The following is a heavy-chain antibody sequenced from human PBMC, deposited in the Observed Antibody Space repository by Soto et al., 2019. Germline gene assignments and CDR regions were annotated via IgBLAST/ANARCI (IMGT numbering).Heavy chain of an antibody. CDR3: ARRVASETGYGMDV. D-gene: IGHD3-9*01. V-gene: IGHV3-21*06. CDR2: ITGSSSYI. Sequence: DVQLVESGGGLVKPGGSLRLSCAASGFIFSSHNMNWVRQAPGKGLEWVSSITGSSSYIFYADSVKGRFTISRDNAKNTVYLQVNSLRAEDTGVYYFARRVASETGYGMDVWGQGTTVTVSS. J-gene: IGHJ6*02. CDR1: GFIFSSHN.